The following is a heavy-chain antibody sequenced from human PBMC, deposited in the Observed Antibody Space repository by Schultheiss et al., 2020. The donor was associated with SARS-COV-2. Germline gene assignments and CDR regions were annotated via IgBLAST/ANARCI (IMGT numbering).Heavy chain of an antibody. Sequence: ASVKVSCKASGYTFTNYGITWVRQAPGQGLEVIGWVSANNGDTNYAQKFRGRVTVTTDTSTSTAYMELRSLRYDDTAVYYCASKMTGTTDAFDYWGQGTLVTVSS. CDR1: GYTFTNYG. J-gene: IGHJ4*02. V-gene: IGHV1-18*04. CDR3: ASKMTGTTDAFDY. CDR2: VSANNGDT. D-gene: IGHD1-7*01.